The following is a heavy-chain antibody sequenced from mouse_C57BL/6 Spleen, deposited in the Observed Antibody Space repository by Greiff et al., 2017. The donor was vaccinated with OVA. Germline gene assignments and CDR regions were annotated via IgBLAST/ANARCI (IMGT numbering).Heavy chain of an antibody. CDR3: TRYYSILFFFDY. CDR2: IDPETGGT. J-gene: IGHJ2*01. Sequence: VQLQQSGAELVRPGASVTLSCKASGYTFTDYEMHWVKQTPVHGLEWIGAIDPETGGTAYNQKFKGKAILTADKSSSTAYMELRSLTSEDSAVYYCTRYYSILFFFDYWGQGTTLTVSA. CDR1: GYTFTDYE. V-gene: IGHV1-15*01. D-gene: IGHD2-5*01.